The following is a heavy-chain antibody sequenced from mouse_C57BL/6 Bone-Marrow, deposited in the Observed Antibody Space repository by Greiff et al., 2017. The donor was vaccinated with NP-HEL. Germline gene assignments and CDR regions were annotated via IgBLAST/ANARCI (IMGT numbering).Heavy chain of an antibody. D-gene: IGHD1-1*02. Sequence: QVQLKEPGAELVRPGSSVKLSCKASGYTFTSYWMHWVKQRPIQGLEWIGNIDPSDSETHYNQKFKDKATLTVDKSSSTAYMQLSSLTSEDSAVYYCARRRIYGPFDYWGQGTTLTVSS. J-gene: IGHJ2*01. CDR3: ARRRIYGPFDY. V-gene: IGHV1-52*01. CDR1: GYTFTSYW. CDR2: IDPSDSET.